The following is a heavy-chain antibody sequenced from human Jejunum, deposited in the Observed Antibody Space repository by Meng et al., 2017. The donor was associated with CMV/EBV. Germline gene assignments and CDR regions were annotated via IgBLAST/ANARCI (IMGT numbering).Heavy chain of an antibody. CDR3: AKDGGSFLDYYFDY. CDR2: INPDTGDT. Sequence: AYTFTDYYLKWVRQAPGQGLEWMGWINPDTGDTNYAQKFQGRVTMPRDTSTNTAYMELTRLRSDDTALYYCAKDGGSFLDYYFDYWGQGTLVTVSS. J-gene: IGHJ4*02. V-gene: IGHV1-2*02. CDR1: AYTFTDYY. D-gene: IGHD1-26*01.